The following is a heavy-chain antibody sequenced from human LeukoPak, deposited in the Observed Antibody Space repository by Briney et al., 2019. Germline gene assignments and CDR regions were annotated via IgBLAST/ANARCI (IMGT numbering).Heavy chain of an antibody. CDR2: INHSGST. CDR3: ARDLYGGLFDY. Sequence: SETLSLTCAVYGGSFSGYYWNWIRQPPGKGLEWIGEINHSGSTNYNPSLKSRVTMSVDTSKNQISLKLNSVTAADTAVYYRARDLYGGLFDYWGQGTLVTVSS. V-gene: IGHV4-34*01. J-gene: IGHJ4*02. D-gene: IGHD4/OR15-4a*01. CDR1: GGSFSGYY.